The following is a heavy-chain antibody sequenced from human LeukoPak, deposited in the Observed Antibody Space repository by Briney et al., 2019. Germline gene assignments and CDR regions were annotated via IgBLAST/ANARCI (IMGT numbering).Heavy chain of an antibody. D-gene: IGHD6-13*01. CDR3: ARDSAAGHDY. Sequence: SETLSLTCAVSGGSISSSNWWSWVRQPPGKGLEWIGYIYYSGSTNYNPSLKSRVTISVDTSKNQFSLKLSSVTAADTAVYYCARDSAAGHDYWGQGTLVTVSS. CDR1: GGSISSSNW. V-gene: IGHV4-4*02. J-gene: IGHJ4*02. CDR2: IYYSGST.